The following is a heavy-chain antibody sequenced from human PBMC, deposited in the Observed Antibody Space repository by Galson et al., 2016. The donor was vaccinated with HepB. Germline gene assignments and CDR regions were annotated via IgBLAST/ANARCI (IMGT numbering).Heavy chain of an antibody. D-gene: IGHD2-15*01. CDR2: IIPLFETG. CDR3: AITLCIGGSCSAEYLQH. Sequence: SVKVSCKASGGTFRMYATSWVRQAPGQGLEWMGGIIPLFETGNYAQKLQGRVTITADESTSTAYMELSSLRSEDTAVYFCAITLCIGGSCSAEYLQHWGQGTLLTVSS. J-gene: IGHJ1*01. V-gene: IGHV1-69*13. CDR1: GGTFRMYA.